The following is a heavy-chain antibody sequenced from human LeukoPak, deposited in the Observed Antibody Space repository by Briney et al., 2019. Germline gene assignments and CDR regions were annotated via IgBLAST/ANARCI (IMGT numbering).Heavy chain of an antibody. D-gene: IGHD1-26*01. CDR1: GFTFINTW. J-gene: IGHJ4*02. CDR3: TSDKAGGTYPSVAAY. V-gene: IGHV3-15*01. CDR2: FKSKTDGGTT. Sequence: GGSLRLSCAASGFTFINTWMSWVRQAPGKGLEWVGRFKSKTDGGTTDYAAPVKGRFTVSRDDSKNTLYLQINSLNTEDTAVYYCTSDKAGGTYPSVAAYWGQGTLVTVSS.